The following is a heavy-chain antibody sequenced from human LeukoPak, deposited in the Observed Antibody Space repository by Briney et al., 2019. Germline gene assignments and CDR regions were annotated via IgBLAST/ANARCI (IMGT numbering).Heavy chain of an antibody. CDR2: IKFDGTEI. J-gene: IGHJ4*02. V-gene: IGHV3-7*01. CDR3: ARYCTLRTCGGTKYDY. Sequence: SGGSLRLSCVASDMTFSRYWMSWVRQTPGKGLEWLAHIKFDGTEIYYLDSVKGRFTISRDNARNTLNLQMNSLRADDTAVYYCARYCTLRTCGGTKYDYWGQGTLVTVSS. D-gene: IGHD2-8*01. CDR1: DMTFSRYW.